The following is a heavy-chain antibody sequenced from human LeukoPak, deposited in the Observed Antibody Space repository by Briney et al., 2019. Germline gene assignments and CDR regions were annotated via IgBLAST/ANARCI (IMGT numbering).Heavy chain of an antibody. CDR3: ARHADVAAYREGLDV. J-gene: IGHJ6*04. CDR1: GGSISGYF. D-gene: IGHD6-25*01. CDR2: IYYRGNT. Sequence: SETLSLTCTVSGGSISGYFCSWIRQPPGEGLEWIGYIYYRGNTIYNLSLKSRATISVDTSKNLFSLELTSVTAADTAVYYCARHADVAAYREGLDVWGKGTTVTVSS. V-gene: IGHV4-59*01.